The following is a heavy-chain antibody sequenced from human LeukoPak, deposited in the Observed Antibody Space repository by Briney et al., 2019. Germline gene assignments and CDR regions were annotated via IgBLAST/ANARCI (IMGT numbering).Heavy chain of an antibody. J-gene: IGHJ4*02. CDR3: ASGDRVTMLRGGNIGYFDY. CDR1: GYTFSGYY. D-gene: IGHD3-10*01. CDR2: INPNSGGT. Sequence: ASVKVSCKASGYTFSGYYMHWVRQAPGQGLEWMGWINPNSGGTDYAQKFQGRVPMTRETSISTAYMELSRLRSDDTAVYYCASGDRVTMLRGGNIGYFDYWGQGTLVTVSS. V-gene: IGHV1-2*02.